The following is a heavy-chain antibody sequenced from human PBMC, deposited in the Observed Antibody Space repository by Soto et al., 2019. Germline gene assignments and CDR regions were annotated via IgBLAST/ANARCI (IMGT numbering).Heavy chain of an antibody. J-gene: IGHJ4*02. CDR2: ISYDGSNK. CDR1: GFTFSSYA. D-gene: IGHD1-26*01. Sequence: PGESLRLSCAASGFTFSSYAMHWVRQAPGKGLEWVAVISYDGSNKYYADSVKGRFTISRDNSKNTLYLQMNSLRAEDTAVYYCARDPYVWELLNYFDYWGQGTLVTVSS. CDR3: ARDPYVWELLNYFDY. V-gene: IGHV3-30-3*01.